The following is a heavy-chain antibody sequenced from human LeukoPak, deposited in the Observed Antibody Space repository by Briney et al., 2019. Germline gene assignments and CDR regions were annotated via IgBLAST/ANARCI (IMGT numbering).Heavy chain of an antibody. J-gene: IGHJ3*02. Sequence: GASVKVSCKASGYTFTGYYMHWVRQAPGQGLEWMGWINPNSGGTNYAQKFQGRATMTRDTSISTAYMELSRLRSDDTAVYYCARGVYYDSSGSAFDIWGQGTMVTVSS. CDR3: ARGVYYDSSGSAFDI. V-gene: IGHV1-2*02. D-gene: IGHD3-22*01. CDR1: GYTFTGYY. CDR2: INPNSGGT.